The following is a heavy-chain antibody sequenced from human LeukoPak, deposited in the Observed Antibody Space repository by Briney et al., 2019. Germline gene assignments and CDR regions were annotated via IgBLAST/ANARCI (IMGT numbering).Heavy chain of an antibody. D-gene: IGHD3-22*01. J-gene: IGHJ3*02. CDR3: ARDANYYYNSGDYYHDAFDI. CDR1: GLIVSSYY. V-gene: IGHV3-66*01. Sequence: GGSLRLSCAASGLIVSSYYMNWVRQAPGKGLEWVSVIYSGGSTYYADSVKGRFTISRDNSKNTLYLQMNSLRAEDTAVYYCARDANYYYNSGDYYHDAFDIWGQGTMVTVSS. CDR2: IYSGGST.